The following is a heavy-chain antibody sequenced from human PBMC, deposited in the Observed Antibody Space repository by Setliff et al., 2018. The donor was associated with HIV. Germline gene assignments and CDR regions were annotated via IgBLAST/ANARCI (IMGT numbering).Heavy chain of an antibody. Sequence: GGSLRLSCAASGFTFSSCWVTWVRQGPGKGLEWVANIKQDGSEKYYVDSVKGRFTISRDNGKNSLYLQMNSLRAEDTAVYYCASSGYNYGGLRGMLLSSKELGFYCMDVWGKGTTVTVSS. CDR2: IKQDGSEK. V-gene: IGHV3-7*03. CDR3: ASSGYNYGGLRGMLLSSKELGFYCMDV. CDR1: GFTFSSCW. J-gene: IGHJ6*03. D-gene: IGHD5-18*01.